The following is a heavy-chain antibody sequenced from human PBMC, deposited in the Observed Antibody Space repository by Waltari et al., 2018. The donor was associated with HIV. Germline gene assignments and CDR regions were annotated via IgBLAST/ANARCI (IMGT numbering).Heavy chain of an antibody. V-gene: IGHV5-51*01. CDR2: IYPGDSDT. J-gene: IGHJ4*02. CDR3: ARHSVSSWSTDFDY. Sequence: RQMPGKGLEWMGIIYPGDSDTRYSPSFQGQVTISADKSISTAYLQWSSLKASDTAMYYCARHSVSSWSTDFDYWGQGTLVTVSS. D-gene: IGHD6-13*01.